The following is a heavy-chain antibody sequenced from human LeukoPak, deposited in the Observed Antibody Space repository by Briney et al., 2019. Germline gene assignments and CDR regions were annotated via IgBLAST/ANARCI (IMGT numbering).Heavy chain of an antibody. Sequence: GGSLRLSCAASGFTFSGYSMNWVRQAPGKGLEWVSYISSSSSAIYYADSVKGRFTISRDNAKNSLYLQMNSLRAEDTAVYYCARVGRTYYNILTCANWFDYWGQGTLVTVSS. CDR1: GFTFSGYS. J-gene: IGHJ4*02. CDR2: ISSSSSAI. V-gene: IGHV3-48*04. D-gene: IGHD3-9*01. CDR3: ARVGRTYYNILTCANWFDY.